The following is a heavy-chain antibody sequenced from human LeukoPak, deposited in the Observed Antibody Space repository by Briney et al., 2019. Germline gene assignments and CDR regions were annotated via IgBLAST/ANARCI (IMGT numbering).Heavy chain of an antibody. V-gene: IGHV3-74*01. D-gene: IGHD6-19*01. CDR3: ARGQAQQWLVSPWNYYYMDV. Sequence: GGSLRLSCAASGSSFSSYWMHWVRHAPGKGLVWVSRLNSDGSSTTYADSVKGRFTISRDNAKNTLYLQMNSLRAEDTAVYYCARGQAQQWLVSPWNYYYMDVWGKGTTVTISS. J-gene: IGHJ6*03. CDR2: LNSDGSST. CDR1: GSSFSSYW.